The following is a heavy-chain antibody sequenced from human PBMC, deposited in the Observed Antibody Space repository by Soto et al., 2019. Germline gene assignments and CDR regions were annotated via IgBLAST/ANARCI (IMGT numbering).Heavy chain of an antibody. CDR2: IWYDGSNK. CDR1: GFTFSSYG. V-gene: IGHV3-33*01. J-gene: IGHJ6*02. D-gene: IGHD3-3*01. CDR3: ARGLRDFWSDYYYYGMDV. Sequence: GGSLRLSCAASGFTFSSYGMHWVRQAPGKGLEWVAVIWYDGSNKYYADSVKGRFTISRDNSKNTLYLQMNSLRAEDTAVYYCARGLRDFWSDYYYYGMDVWGQGTTVTVSS.